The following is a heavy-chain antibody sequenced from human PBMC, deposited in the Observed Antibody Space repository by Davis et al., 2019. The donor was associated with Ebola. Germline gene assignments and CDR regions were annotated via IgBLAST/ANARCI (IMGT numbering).Heavy chain of an antibody. Sequence: SGPTLVKPTQTLTLTCTFSGFSPSTSGMCVSWIRQPPGKALGWLARIDWDDDKYYSTSLKTRLTISKDTSKNQVVLTMTNMDPVDTATYYCARMIRRPGYFDYWGQGTLVTVSS. CDR2: IDWDDDK. CDR1: GFSPSTSGMC. V-gene: IGHV2-70*11. D-gene: IGHD2-2*01. J-gene: IGHJ4*02. CDR3: ARMIRRPGYFDY.